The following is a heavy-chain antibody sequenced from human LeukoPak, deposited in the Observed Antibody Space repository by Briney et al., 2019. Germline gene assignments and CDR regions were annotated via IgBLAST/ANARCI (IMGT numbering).Heavy chain of an antibody. CDR3: ARGPRSYSNAFDI. CDR2: INPNSGGT. Sequence: VASVKVSCKAPGYTFTGYYMHWVRQAPGQGLEWMGWINPNSGGTNYAQKFQGRVTMTRNTSISTAYMELSSLRSEDTAVYYCARGPRSYSNAFDIWGQGTMVTVSS. V-gene: IGHV1-2*02. J-gene: IGHJ3*02. CDR1: GYTFTGYY. D-gene: IGHD1-26*01.